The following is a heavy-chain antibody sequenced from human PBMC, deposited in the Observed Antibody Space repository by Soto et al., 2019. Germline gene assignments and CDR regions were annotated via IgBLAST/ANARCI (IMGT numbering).Heavy chain of an antibody. D-gene: IGHD2-21*01. Sequence: EVQLLESGGGMVQPGGSLRLSCAASGFTFRNFVMSWVRQAPGKGLEWVSAIRATGGQTFYADSVKGRFTISRDNSKNMLYLQIISLRDEDTALYFFAQDRGWGVVSPSHDYWGQGTLVTVSS. V-gene: IGHV3-23*01. CDR3: AQDRGWGVVSPSHDY. CDR1: GFTFRNFV. J-gene: IGHJ4*02. CDR2: IRATGGQT.